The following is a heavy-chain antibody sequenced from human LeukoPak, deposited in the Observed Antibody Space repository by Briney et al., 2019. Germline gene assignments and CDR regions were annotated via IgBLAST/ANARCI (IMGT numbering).Heavy chain of an antibody. CDR1: GGTFSSYA. CDR3: ARGVPYYDFWSGYSGFDP. D-gene: IGHD3-3*01. V-gene: IGHV1-69*13. CDR2: IIPIFGTA. J-gene: IGHJ5*02. Sequence: ASVKVSCKASGGTFSSYAISWVRQAPGQGLEWMGGIIPIFGTANYAQKFQGRVTITADESTSTAYMELSSLRSEDTAVYYCARGVPYYDFWSGYSGFDPWGQGTLVAVSS.